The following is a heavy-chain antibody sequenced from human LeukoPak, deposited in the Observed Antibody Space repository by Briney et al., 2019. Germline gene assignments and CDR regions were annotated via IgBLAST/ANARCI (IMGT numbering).Heavy chain of an antibody. CDR1: GGTFSSYA. D-gene: IGHD3-16*02. Sequence: ASVKVSCKASGGTFSSYAISWVRQAPGQGLEWMGGIIPIFGTANYAQKFQGRVTITTDESTSTAYMELSSLRSEDTAVYYCARELVYDYVWGSYRTQLDYGGQGTLVTVSS. J-gene: IGHJ4*02. CDR3: ARELVYDYVWGSYRTQLDY. CDR2: IIPIFGTA. V-gene: IGHV1-69*05.